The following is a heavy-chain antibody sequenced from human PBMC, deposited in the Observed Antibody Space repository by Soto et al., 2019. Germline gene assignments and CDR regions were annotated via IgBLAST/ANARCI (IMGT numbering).Heavy chain of an antibody. V-gene: IGHV3-30*18. J-gene: IGHJ6*02. D-gene: IGHD6-19*01. CDR3: AKDGSHLAVAGTSPTSYFYGLAV. Sequence: QVQLVESGGGVVQPGRSLRLSCAASGFTFSVYGMHWVRQAPGKGLEWVAVVSYDGSIKYYADSVKGRFTISRDNSKNTQYLKMNSLRVEDTAVYYCAKDGSHLAVAGTSPTSYFYGLAVWGQGTTVTVSS. CDR1: GFTFSVYG. CDR2: VSYDGSIK.